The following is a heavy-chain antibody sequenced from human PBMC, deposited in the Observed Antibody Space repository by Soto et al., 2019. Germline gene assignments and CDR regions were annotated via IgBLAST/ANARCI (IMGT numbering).Heavy chain of an antibody. CDR2: TYYRSKWYN. CDR3: ARGRALIVGATTVAWFDP. D-gene: IGHD1-26*01. CDR1: GDSVSSNSAA. J-gene: IGHJ5*02. Sequence: SQTLLLTCAISGDSVSSNSAAWNWIRQSPSRGLEWLGRTYYRSKWYNDYAVSVKSRITINPDTSKNQFSLQLNSVTPEDTAVYYCARGRALIVGATTVAWFDPWGQGTLVTVSS. V-gene: IGHV6-1*01.